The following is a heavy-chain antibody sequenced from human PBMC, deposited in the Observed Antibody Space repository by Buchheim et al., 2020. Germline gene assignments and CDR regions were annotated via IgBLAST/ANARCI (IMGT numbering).Heavy chain of an antibody. CDR3: AREWGTRASDI. D-gene: IGHD3-16*01. V-gene: IGHV3-48*02. Sequence: EVQLVESGGGLVQPGGSLRLSCAASGFTFRSYGMNWVRQAPGKGLQWVAYISRSSATIYYAASVEGRFTISRDDGKNSLYVHMNSLRDEDQAVYYCAREWGTRASDIWGQGT. CDR2: ISRSSATI. J-gene: IGHJ3*02. CDR1: GFTFRSYG.